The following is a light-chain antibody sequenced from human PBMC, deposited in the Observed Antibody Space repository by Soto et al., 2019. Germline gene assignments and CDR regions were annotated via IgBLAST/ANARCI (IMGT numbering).Light chain of an antibody. V-gene: IGKV1-39*01. J-gene: IGKJ2*01. CDR2: TAA. Sequence: IHMTQSPSSLSASFGDRVTITCWASQRITTYLNWYQQKPGKAPKLLISTAATLQGGVPSRFSGSGSGTDFTLTITTLQPEDLATYFCQQSYSTPYSFGQGTKLEIK. CDR3: QQSYSTPYS. CDR1: QRITTY.